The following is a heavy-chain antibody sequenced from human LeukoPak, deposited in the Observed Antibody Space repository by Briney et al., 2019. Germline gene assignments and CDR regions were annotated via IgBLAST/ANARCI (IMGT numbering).Heavy chain of an antibody. CDR1: GDSISSYY. J-gene: IGHJ3*02. CDR2: IYYSGST. Sequence: SETLSLTCTVSGDSISSYYWSWIRQPPGKGREWIGYIYYSGSTNYNPSLKSRVTISVDTSKNQFSLKLSSVTAADTGVYYCASLDYGGNSDAFDIWGQGTMVTVSS. V-gene: IGHV4-59*01. D-gene: IGHD4-23*01. CDR3: ASLDYGGNSDAFDI.